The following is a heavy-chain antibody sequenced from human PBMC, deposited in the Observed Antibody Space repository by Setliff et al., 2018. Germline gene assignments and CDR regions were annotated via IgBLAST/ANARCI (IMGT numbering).Heavy chain of an antibody. J-gene: IGHJ4*02. CDR3: ARDSPIRLGVIPS. CDR1: GFAFSGDD. V-gene: IGHV3-48*03. CDR2: INNRGDTI. D-gene: IGHD2-21*01. Sequence: GVLRLSCAGSGFAFSGDDMHWVRQAPGKGLEWVSYINNRGDTIYCADSVRGRFTISRDNAKNSVYLQMNSLRAEDTAIYFCARDSPIRLGVIPSWGPGTLVTVSS.